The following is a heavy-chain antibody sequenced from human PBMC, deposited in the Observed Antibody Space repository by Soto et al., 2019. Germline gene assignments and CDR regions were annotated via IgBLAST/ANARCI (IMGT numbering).Heavy chain of an antibody. CDR3: ARVYYDSSGPRGWFDP. D-gene: IGHD3-22*01. V-gene: IGHV1-69*13. CDR1: GGTFSSYA. Sequence: ASVKVSCKASGGTFSSYAISWVRQAPGQGLEWMGGIIPIFGTANYAQKFQGRVTITADESTSTAYMELSSLRSEDTAVYYCARVYYDSSGPRGWFDPWGQGTLVTVSS. J-gene: IGHJ5*02. CDR2: IIPIFGTA.